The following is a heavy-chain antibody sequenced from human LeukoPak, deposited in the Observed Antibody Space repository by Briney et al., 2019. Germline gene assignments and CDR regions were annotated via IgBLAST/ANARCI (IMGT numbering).Heavy chain of an antibody. CDR1: GFTFSSYE. CDR2: ISSSGSTI. D-gene: IGHD3-22*01. V-gene: IGHV3-48*03. CDR3: AKATWYYYDSSGYYYFDY. J-gene: IGHJ4*02. Sequence: GGSLRLSCAASGFTFSSYEMNWVRQAPGKGLEWVSYISSSGSTIYYADSVKGRFTISRDNSKNTLYLQMNSLRAEDTAVYYCAKATWYYYDSSGYYYFDYWGQGTLVTVSS.